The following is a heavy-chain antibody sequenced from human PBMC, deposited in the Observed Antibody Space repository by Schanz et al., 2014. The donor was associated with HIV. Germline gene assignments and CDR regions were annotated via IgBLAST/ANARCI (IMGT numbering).Heavy chain of an antibody. Sequence: EVQLVESGGGLVQPGRSLRLSCKASGFTFDDCAMHWVRQVPQKGLEWVSSISSSSSYTYYADSVKGRFAISRDNSKNTLYLQMNSLQTEDTAVYYSALSRPSGYGGSWYFDLWGRGTLVAVSS. CDR2: ISSSSSYT. V-gene: IGHV3-9*01. CDR3: ALSRPSGYGGSWYFDL. D-gene: IGHD2-15*01. J-gene: IGHJ2*01. CDR1: GFTFDDCA.